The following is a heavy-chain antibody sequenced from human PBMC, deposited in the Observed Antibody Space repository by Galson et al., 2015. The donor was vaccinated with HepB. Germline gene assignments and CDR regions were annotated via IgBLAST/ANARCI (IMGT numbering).Heavy chain of an antibody. Sequence: SLRLSCAASGFTFSNAWMSWVRQAPGKGLEWVGRIKSKTDGGTTDYAAPVKGRFTISRDDSKNTLYLQMNSLKTEDTAVYYCTIGIVATSLYYYGMDVWGQGTTVTVSS. CDR2: IKSKTDGGTT. V-gene: IGHV3-15*01. CDR1: GFTFSNAW. D-gene: IGHD5-12*01. CDR3: TIGIVATSLYYYGMDV. J-gene: IGHJ6*02.